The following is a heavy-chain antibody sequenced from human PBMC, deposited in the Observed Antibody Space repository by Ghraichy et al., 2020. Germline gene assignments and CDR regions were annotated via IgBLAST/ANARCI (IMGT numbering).Heavy chain of an antibody. CDR1: GFTFSSYS. J-gene: IGHJ4*02. Sequence: LSLTCAASGFTFSSYSMNWVRQAPGKGLGWVSSISSSSSYIYYADSVKGRFTISRDNAKNSLYLQMNSLRAEDTAVYYCARGAVAGPPNFDYWGQGTLVTVSS. V-gene: IGHV3-21*01. CDR3: ARGAVAGPPNFDY. D-gene: IGHD6-19*01. CDR2: ISSSSSYI.